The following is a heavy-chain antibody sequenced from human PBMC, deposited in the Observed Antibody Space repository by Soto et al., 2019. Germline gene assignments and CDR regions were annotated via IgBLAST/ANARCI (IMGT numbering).Heavy chain of an antibody. J-gene: IGHJ4*02. V-gene: IGHV3-48*03. D-gene: IGHD3-22*01. CDR3: TREDRVFYYDNSGYPRFDY. Sequence: GVSLRLSCAASGFTFSSYEMNWVRQAPGKGLEWVSYISSSGSTIYYADSVKGRFTISRDNAKNSLYLQMNSLRAEDTAVYYCTREDRVFYYDNSGYPRFDYWGQGTLVSVAS. CDR2: ISSSGSTI. CDR1: GFTFSSYE.